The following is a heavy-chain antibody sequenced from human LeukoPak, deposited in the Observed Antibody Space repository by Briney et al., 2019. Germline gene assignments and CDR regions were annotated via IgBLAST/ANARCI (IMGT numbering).Heavy chain of an antibody. CDR3: ARGGPYYYGSGNYYFDY. CDR2: INPNSGGT. CDR1: GYAFTGYY. D-gene: IGHD3-10*01. V-gene: IGHV1-2*02. Sequence: ALVKVSCKASGYAFTGYYMHWVRQAPGQGLEWMGWINPNSGGTNYAQKFQGRVTMTRDTSISTAYMELSRLRSDDTAVYYCARGGPYYYGSGNYYFDYWGQGTLVTVSS. J-gene: IGHJ4*02.